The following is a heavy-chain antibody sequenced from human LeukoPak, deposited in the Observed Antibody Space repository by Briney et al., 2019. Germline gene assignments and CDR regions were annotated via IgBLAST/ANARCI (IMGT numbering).Heavy chain of an antibody. Sequence: SETLSLTCAVYGGSFSGYYWSWIRQPPGKGLEWIGEINHSGCTNYNPSLKSRVTISVDTSKNQFSLKLSSVTAADTAVYYCARGGAMVRGVVIYYFDYWGQGTLVTVSS. D-gene: IGHD3-10*01. CDR1: GGSFSGYY. CDR3: ARGGAMVRGVVIYYFDY. J-gene: IGHJ4*02. CDR2: INHSGCT. V-gene: IGHV4-34*01.